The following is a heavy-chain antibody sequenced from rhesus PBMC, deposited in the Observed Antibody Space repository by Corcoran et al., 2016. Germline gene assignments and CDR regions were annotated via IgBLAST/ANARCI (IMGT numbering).Heavy chain of an antibody. J-gene: IGHJ4*01. Sequence: EVQLVESGGGLATPGVSLRLSCAASGFSFSDYYIYWFRQSPGKGREWGAGSSKTGGSTDYADSVKGRFTIYRENAKNKLYLKMDSLRAEDTAVYDCARSDGAAGACLDYWVQGVRVTVAS. CDR1: GFSFSDYY. D-gene: IGHD6-25*01. CDR2: SSKTGGST. V-gene: IGHV3S18*01. CDR3: ARSDGAAGACLDY.